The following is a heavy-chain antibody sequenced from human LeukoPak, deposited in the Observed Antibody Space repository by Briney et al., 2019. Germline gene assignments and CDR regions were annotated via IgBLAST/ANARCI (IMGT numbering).Heavy chain of an antibody. CDR1: GFTFSNYG. V-gene: IGHV3-30*02. CDR2: IRYDGSNE. J-gene: IGHJ4*02. D-gene: IGHD6-19*01. Sequence: GGSLRLSCAASGFTFSNYGMHWVRQAPGKGLEWVGFIRYDGSNEYYADSVKGRFTISRDNSKNTLYLQMNSLRAEDTAVYYCAKDQRRWLVRTPGIDYWGQGTLVTVSS. CDR3: AKDQRRWLVRTPGIDY.